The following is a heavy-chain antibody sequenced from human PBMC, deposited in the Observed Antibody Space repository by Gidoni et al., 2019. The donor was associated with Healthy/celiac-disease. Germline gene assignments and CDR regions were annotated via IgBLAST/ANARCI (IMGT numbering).Heavy chain of an antibody. J-gene: IGHJ5*02. CDR2: FDPEDGET. V-gene: IGHV1-24*01. Sequence: QVQLVQSGAEVKKPGASVQVSCKVSGYTLTELSMHWVRQAPGKGLEWMGGFDPEDGETIYAQKFQGRVTMTEDTSTDTAYMELSSLRSEDTAVYYCATGYGYGGLRGDWFDPWGQGTLVTVSS. CDR3: ATGYGYGGLRGDWFDP. CDR1: GYTLTELS. D-gene: IGHD4-17*01.